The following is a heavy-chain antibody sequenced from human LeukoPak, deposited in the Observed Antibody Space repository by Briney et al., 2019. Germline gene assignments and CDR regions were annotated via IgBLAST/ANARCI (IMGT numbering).Heavy chain of an antibody. V-gene: IGHV3-30*04. Sequence: GGSLRLSCAASGFIFSSYAMHWVRQAPGKGLEWVAVISYDGSNKYYADSVKGRFTISRDNSKNTLYLQMNSLRAEDTAVYYCAKEDIAAAGTCLDYWGQGTLVTVSS. CDR1: GFIFSSYA. CDR3: AKEDIAAAGTCLDY. CDR2: ISYDGSNK. J-gene: IGHJ4*02. D-gene: IGHD6-13*01.